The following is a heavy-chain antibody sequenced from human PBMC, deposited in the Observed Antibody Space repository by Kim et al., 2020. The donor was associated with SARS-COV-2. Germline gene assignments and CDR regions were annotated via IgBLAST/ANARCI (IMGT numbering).Heavy chain of an antibody. D-gene: IGHD2-15*01. CDR3: ARRRAAPTLRGPYYYYMDV. V-gene: IGHV4-59*08. Sequence: SETLSLTCTVSGGSTSNYYWTWIRQPPGKGLEWIGYIYYSGSTNYNPSLKSRVTISVDASKNQISLRLTSVTAADTAVYYCARRRAAPTLRGPYYYYMDV. CDR1: GGSTSNYY. J-gene: IGHJ6*03. CDR2: IYYSGST.